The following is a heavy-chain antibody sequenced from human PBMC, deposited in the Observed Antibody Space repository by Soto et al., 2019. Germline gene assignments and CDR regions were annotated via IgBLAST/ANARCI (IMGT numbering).Heavy chain of an antibody. Sequence: ASVKVSCKASGYTFTSYGISWVRQAPGQGLEWMGWISAYNGNTNYAQKLQGRVTMTTDTSTSTAYMELRSLRSDDTAVYYCTRDRCSGGSCYSRWFEPGGQGTFVTVSS. CDR2: ISAYNGNT. V-gene: IGHV1-18*04. D-gene: IGHD2-15*01. CDR1: GYTFTSYG. CDR3: TRDRCSGGSCYSRWFEP. J-gene: IGHJ5*02.